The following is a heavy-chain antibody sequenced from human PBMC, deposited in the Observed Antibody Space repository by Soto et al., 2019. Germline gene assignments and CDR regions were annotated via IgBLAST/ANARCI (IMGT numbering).Heavy chain of an antibody. Sequence: SETLSLTCAVYGGSFSGYYWSWIRQPPGKGLEWIGEINHSGSTNYNPSLKSRVTISVDTSKNQFSLKLSSVTAADTAVSYRARGISYGLWFGELGAFDIWGQGTMVTVSS. CDR1: GGSFSGYY. J-gene: IGHJ3*02. CDR2: INHSGST. V-gene: IGHV4-34*01. D-gene: IGHD3-10*01. CDR3: ARGISYGLWFGELGAFDI.